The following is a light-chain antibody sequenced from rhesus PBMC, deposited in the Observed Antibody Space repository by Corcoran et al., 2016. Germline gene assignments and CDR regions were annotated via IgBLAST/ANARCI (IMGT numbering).Light chain of an antibody. Sequence: EIVMTQSPATLALSPGERATLSCRASQSVKSYLAWYQQKPGQAPRPLIYVASSRATGIPDRFSGSGSGTEFTLTISSMEPEDSAVYYCQKYSSSPFTFGPGTKLDIK. CDR1: QSVKSY. J-gene: IGKJ3*01. V-gene: IGKV3S9*01. CDR3: QKYSSSPFT. CDR2: VAS.